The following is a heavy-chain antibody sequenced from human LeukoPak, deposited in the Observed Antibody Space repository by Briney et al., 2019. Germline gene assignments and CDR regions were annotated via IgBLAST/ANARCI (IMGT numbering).Heavy chain of an antibody. CDR2: IHTGGST. D-gene: IGHD5-24*01. J-gene: IGHJ4*02. CDR1: GSTVSSNY. CDR3: AREGKWLQLRYFDY. Sequence: PGGSLSLSCAASGSTVSSNYMSWVRQAPGKGLDWVSVIHTGGSTYYADSVKGRFTISRDTSNNTLYLQMNSLRAEDTAVYYCAREGKWLQLRYFDYWGQGTLVTVSS. V-gene: IGHV3-53*01.